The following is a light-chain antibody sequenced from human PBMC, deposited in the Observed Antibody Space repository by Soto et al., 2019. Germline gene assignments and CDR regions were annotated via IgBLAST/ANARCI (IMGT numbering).Light chain of an antibody. Sequence: QSALTQPASVSGSPGQSITISCTGTSSDVGGYNYVSWCQQHPGKAPKLMIYDVSNRPSGVSNRFSGSKSGNTASLTISGLQAEYEAEYYCSSYTSSSTLVVFGGGTKLTVL. CDR2: DVS. CDR3: SSYTSSSTLVV. J-gene: IGLJ2*01. CDR1: SSDVGGYNY. V-gene: IGLV2-14*01.